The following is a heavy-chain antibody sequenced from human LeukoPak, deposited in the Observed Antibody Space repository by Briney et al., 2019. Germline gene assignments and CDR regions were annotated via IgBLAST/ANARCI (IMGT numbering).Heavy chain of an antibody. V-gene: IGHV3-30-3*01. CDR3: ARGEYSSSFGMDV. CDR1: GFTFSSYA. Sequence: GGSLGLSCAASGFTFSSYAMHWVRQAPGKGLEWVAVISYDGSNKYYADSVKGRFTISRDNSKNTLYLQMNSLRAEDTAVYYCARGEYSSSFGMDVWGQGTTVTASS. J-gene: IGHJ6*02. CDR2: ISYDGSNK. D-gene: IGHD6-6*01.